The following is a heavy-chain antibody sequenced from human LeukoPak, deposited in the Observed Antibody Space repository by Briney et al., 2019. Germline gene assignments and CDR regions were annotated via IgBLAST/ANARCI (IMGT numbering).Heavy chain of an antibody. D-gene: IGHD3-22*01. CDR3: ARGGPPYSYDSSGYLGTPIDL. V-gene: IGHV3-30*04. J-gene: IGHJ3*01. Sequence: GGSLRLSCAASRFTFSSYAMHWVRQAPGKGLEWVAVISYDGSNKYYADSGKGRFTISRDNSKNTLYLQMNSLRAEDTAVYSCARGGPPYSYDSSGYLGTPIDLWGQGTMVTVSS. CDR1: RFTFSSYA. CDR2: ISYDGSNK.